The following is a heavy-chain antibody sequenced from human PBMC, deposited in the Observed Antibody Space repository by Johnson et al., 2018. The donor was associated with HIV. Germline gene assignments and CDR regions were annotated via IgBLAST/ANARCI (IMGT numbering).Heavy chain of an antibody. J-gene: IGHJ3*02. CDR1: GFTFSSYA. D-gene: IGHD3-10*01. CDR2: ISYDGSNK. Sequence: QMLLVESGGGVVQPGRSLRLSCAASGFTFSSYAMHWVRQAPGKGLEWVAVISYDGSNKYYADSVKGRFTLSSDNSKNTLYLQMNSLRAEDTAVYYCARDRYYYGSGGRDAFDIWGQGTMVTVSS. CDR3: ARDRYYYGSGGRDAFDI. V-gene: IGHV3-30*03.